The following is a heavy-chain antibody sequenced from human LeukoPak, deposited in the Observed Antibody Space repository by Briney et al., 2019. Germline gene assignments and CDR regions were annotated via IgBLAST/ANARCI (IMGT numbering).Heavy chain of an antibody. D-gene: IGHD2-8*01. Sequence: GASVKVSCKASGGTFSSYAISWVRQAPGQGLEWMGRIIPILGIANYAQKFQGRVTITTDESTSTAYMELSSLRSEDTAVYYCARGSKMVYAIQAFHYWGQGTLVTVSS. CDR3: ARGSKMVYAIQAFHY. J-gene: IGHJ4*02. V-gene: IGHV1-69*04. CDR2: IIPILGIA. CDR1: GGTFSSYA.